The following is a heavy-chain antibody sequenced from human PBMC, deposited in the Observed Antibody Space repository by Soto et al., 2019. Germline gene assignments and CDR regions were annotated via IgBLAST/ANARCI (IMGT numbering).Heavy chain of an antibody. J-gene: IGHJ5*02. D-gene: IGHD2-15*01. V-gene: IGHV1-69*13. CDR3: AHYCSGGSCYYWFDP. CDR2: IIPIFGTA. CDR1: GGTFSSYA. Sequence: SVKVSCKASGGTFSSYAISWVRQAPGQGLEWMGGIIPIFGTANYAQKFQGRVTITADESTSIAYMELSSLRSEDTAVYYCAHYCSGGSCYYWFDPWGQGTLVTVSS.